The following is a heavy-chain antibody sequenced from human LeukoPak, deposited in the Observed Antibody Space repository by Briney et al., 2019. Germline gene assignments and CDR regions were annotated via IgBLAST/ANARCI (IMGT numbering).Heavy chain of an antibody. J-gene: IGHJ4*02. CDR3: ARPFIETPSLGALDY. Sequence: ASVKVSCKASGYTFTGYHMHWVRQAPGQGLEWMGWINPDSGGTNYAQNFQGRVTMTRDTSISTAYMELSRLRSDDTAVYYCARPFIETPSLGALDYWGQGTLVTVSS. CDR1: GYTFTGYH. V-gene: IGHV1-2*02. CDR2: INPDSGGT. D-gene: IGHD4-23*01.